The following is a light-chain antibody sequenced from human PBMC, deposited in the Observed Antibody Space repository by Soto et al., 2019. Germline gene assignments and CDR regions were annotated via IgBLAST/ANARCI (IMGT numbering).Light chain of an antibody. V-gene: IGLV1-47*01. J-gene: IGLJ1*01. Sequence: QSVLTQPPSASGTPGQRGTISCSGSSSNIGSKYVYWYQQLPGTAPKLLIYRNNQRPSGVTDRFSGSKSGTSASLAISGLRSEDEADYYCAAWDDSLSGLYVFGTGTKLTVL. CDR1: SSNIGSKY. CDR2: RNN. CDR3: AAWDDSLSGLYV.